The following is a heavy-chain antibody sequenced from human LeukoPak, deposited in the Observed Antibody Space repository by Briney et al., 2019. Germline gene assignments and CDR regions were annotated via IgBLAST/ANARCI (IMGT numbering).Heavy chain of an antibody. V-gene: IGHV2-26*01. D-gene: IGHD3-22*01. CDR1: GFSLSNARMG. CDR2: IFSNDEK. Sequence: SGPTLVNPTETLTLTCTVSGFSLSNARMGVSWIRQPPGKALEWLAHIFSNDEKSYSTSLKSRLTISKGTSKSQVVLTMTNMDPVDTATYYCARMSGYYDTSGYYYVFDYWGQGTLVTVSS. J-gene: IGHJ4*02. CDR3: ARMSGYYDTSGYYYVFDY.